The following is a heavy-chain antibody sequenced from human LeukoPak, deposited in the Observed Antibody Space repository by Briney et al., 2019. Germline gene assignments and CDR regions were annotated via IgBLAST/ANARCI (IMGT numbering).Heavy chain of an antibody. CDR2: IYYSGST. V-gene: IGHV4-59*01. CDR1: GGSISSYY. CDR3: ARANYYYYYMDV. Sequence: SETLSLTCTVSGGSISSYYWSWIRQPPGKGLEWIGYIYYSGSTNYNPSLKSRVTISVDTSKNQFSLKLTSVTTADTAVYYCARANYYYYYMDVWGKGTTVTVSS. J-gene: IGHJ6*03.